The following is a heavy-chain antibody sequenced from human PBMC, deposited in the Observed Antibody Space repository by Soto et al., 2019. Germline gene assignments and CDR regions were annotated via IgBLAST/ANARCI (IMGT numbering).Heavy chain of an antibody. CDR1: GGSISSSNW. CDR3: ARDGGSYFYYFDY. CDR2: IYHSGST. J-gene: IGHJ4*02. D-gene: IGHD1-26*01. V-gene: IGHV4-4*02. Sequence: TLSLTCAVSGGSISSSNWWSWVRQPPGKGLEWIGEIYHSGSTNYNPSLKSRVTISVDKSKNQFSLKLSSVTAADTAVYYCARDGGSYFYYFDYWGQGTLVTVSS.